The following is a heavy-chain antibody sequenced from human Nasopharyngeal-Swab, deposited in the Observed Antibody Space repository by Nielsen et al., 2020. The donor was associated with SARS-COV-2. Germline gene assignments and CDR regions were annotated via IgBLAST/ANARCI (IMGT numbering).Heavy chain of an antibody. CDR2: ISGSGGST. CDR1: GFTFSSYA. Sequence: GESLKISCAASGFTFSSYAMSWVRQAPGKGLEWVSAISGSGGSTYYADSVKGRFTISRDNSKNTLYLQMNSLKTEDTAVYYCTRLGGYSSALWDYWGQGTLVTVSS. J-gene: IGHJ4*02. V-gene: IGHV3-23*01. D-gene: IGHD6-19*01. CDR3: TRLGGYSSALWDY.